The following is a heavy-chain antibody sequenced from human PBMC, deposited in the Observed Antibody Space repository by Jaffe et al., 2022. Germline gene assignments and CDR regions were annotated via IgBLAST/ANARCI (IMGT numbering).Heavy chain of an antibody. V-gene: IGHV4-34*01. CDR1: GGSFSGYY. CDR3: ARGGTLDSEYYYDSIRGYWYFDL. Sequence: QVQLQQWGAGLLKPSETLSLTCAVYGGSFSGYYWSWIRQPPGKGLEWIGEINHSGSTNYNPSLKSRVTISVDTSKNQFSLKLSSVTAADTAVYYCARGGTLDSEYYYDSIRGYWYFDLWGRGTLVTVSS. J-gene: IGHJ2*01. CDR2: INHSGST. D-gene: IGHD3-22*01.